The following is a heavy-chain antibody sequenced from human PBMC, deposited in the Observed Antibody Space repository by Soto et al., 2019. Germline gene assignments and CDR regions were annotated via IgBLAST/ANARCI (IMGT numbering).Heavy chain of an antibody. CDR1: GGTFSSYA. CDR3: ARANYYDSSGYYFGY. CDR2: IIPIFGTA. D-gene: IGHD3-22*01. J-gene: IGHJ4*02. Sequence: GASVKVSCKASGGTFSSYAISWVRQAPGQGLEWMGGIIPIFGTANYAQKFQGRVTITADKSTSTAYMELSSLRSEDTAVYYCARANYYDSSGYYFGYWGQGTLVTVSS. V-gene: IGHV1-69*06.